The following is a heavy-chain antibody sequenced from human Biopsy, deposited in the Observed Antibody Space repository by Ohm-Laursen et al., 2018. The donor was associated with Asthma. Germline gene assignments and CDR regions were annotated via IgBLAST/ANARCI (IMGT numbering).Heavy chain of an antibody. J-gene: IGHJ6*02. CDR2: ISVYNGNT. CDR3: ARAVDYSHYYGIDV. V-gene: IGHV1-18*01. D-gene: IGHD3-10*01. Sequence: VASVKVSCKTSGYTFNSAGITWVRQVPGQGLEWMGWISVYNGNTKVAQKLQDRVTMITDTSTSTAYMELRSLRSDDTAVYFYARAVDYSHYYGIDVWGQGTTVTVS. CDR1: GYTFNSAG.